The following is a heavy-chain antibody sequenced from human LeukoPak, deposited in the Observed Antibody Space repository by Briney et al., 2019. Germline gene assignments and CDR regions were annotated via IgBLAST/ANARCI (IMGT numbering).Heavy chain of an antibody. CDR3: ARARRRYCSSTSCYGWFDP. J-gene: IGHJ5*02. D-gene: IGHD2-2*01. CDR2: IWYDGSNK. CDR1: GFTFSSYG. V-gene: IGHV3-33*01. Sequence: GGSLRLSCAASGFTFSSYGMHWVRQAPGKGVEWVAVIWYDGSNKYYADSVKGRFTISRDNSKNTLYLQMNSLRAEDTAVYYCARARRRYCSSTSCYGWFDPWGQGTLVTVSS.